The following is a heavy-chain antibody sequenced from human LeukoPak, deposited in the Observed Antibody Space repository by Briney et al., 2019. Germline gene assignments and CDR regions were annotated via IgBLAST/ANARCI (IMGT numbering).Heavy chain of an antibody. J-gene: IGHJ6*03. Sequence: SVKVSCKASGGTFSSYAISWVRQAPGQGLEWMGGIIPIFGTANYAQKFQGRVTITTDESTSTAYMGLSSLRSEDTAVYYCASGCGGDCSRLYYYYYMDVWGKGTTVTVSS. V-gene: IGHV1-69*05. D-gene: IGHD2-21*01. CDR3: ASGCGGDCSRLYYYYYMDV. CDR1: GGTFSSYA. CDR2: IIPIFGTA.